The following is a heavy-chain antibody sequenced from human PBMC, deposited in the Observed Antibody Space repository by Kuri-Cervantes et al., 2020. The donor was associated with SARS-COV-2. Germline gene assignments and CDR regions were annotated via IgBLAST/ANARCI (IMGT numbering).Heavy chain of an antibody. Sequence: GESLKISCAASGFTFSSYWMSWVRQAPGKGLEWVSAISGSGGSTYYADSVKGRFTISRDNSKNTLYLQMNSLRAEDTAVYYCARGDSSGWYYYFDYWGQGTLVTVSS. CDR2: ISGSGGST. CDR3: ARGDSSGWYYYFDY. V-gene: IGHV3-23*01. J-gene: IGHJ4*02. CDR1: GFTFSSYW. D-gene: IGHD6-19*01.